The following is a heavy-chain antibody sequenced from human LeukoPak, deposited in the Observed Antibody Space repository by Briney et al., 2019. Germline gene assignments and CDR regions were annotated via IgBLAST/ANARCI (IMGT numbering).Heavy chain of an antibody. CDR3: AKEPGSYFGSGSYIY. V-gene: IGHV3-23*01. J-gene: IGHJ4*02. CDR1: GFTFSGSA. CDR2: ISGSGGRT. Sequence: GGSLRLSCAASGFTFSGSAMSWVRQAPGEGLEWVSGISGSGGRTYYADSVKGRFTISRDNSKNTLYLQMNSLRAEDTAVYYCAKEPGSYFGSGSYIYWGQGTLVTVSS. D-gene: IGHD3-10*01.